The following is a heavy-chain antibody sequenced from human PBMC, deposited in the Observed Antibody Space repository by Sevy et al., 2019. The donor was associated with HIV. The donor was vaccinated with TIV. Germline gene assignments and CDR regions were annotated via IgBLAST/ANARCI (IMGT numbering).Heavy chain of an antibody. CDR3: ARDEQWLAYYFDY. CDR2: INPNSGGT. V-gene: IGHV1-2*02. J-gene: IGHJ4*02. CDR1: GYTFTGYY. D-gene: IGHD6-19*01. Sequence: ASVKVSCKASGYTFTGYYMHWVRQAPGQGLEWMGWINPNSGGTNYAQRFQGRVTMTRETSISTAYMELSRLRSDDTALYYCARDEQWLAYYFDYWGQGTLVTVSS.